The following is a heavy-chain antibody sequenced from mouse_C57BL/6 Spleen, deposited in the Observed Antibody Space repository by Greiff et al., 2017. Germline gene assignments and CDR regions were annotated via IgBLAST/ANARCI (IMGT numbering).Heavy chain of an antibody. CDR1: GYTFTSYW. V-gene: IGHV1-61*01. D-gene: IGHD2-2*01. J-gene: IGHJ4*01. CDR3: ARLDGYAYYAMNY. CDR2: IYPSDSET. Sequence: VQLQQSGAELVRPGSSVKLSCKASGYTFTSYWMDWVKQRPGQGLKWIGNIYPSDSETHYNQKFKDKATLTVDKSSSTAYMQLSSLTSEDSAVYYCARLDGYAYYAMNYGGQGTSVTVSS.